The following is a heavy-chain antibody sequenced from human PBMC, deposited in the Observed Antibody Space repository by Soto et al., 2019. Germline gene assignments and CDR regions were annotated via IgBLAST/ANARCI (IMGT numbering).Heavy chain of an antibody. V-gene: IGHV3-13*04. CDR1: GFTFSSYG. Sequence: EVQLVESGGGLVQPGGSLRLSCAASGFTFSSYGMHWVRQATGKGLEWVSSIGTAGDTYYPGSVKGRFTISRENAKNSLYLQMNSLRAADTAVYYCARVGRLRFFDYWGQGTLVTVSS. J-gene: IGHJ4*02. CDR3: ARVGRLRFFDY. D-gene: IGHD5-12*01. CDR2: IGTAGDT.